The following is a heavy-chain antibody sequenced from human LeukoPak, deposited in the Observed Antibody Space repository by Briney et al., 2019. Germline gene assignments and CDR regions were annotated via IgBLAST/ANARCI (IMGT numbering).Heavy chain of an antibody. Sequence: PGGSLRLSCAASGFTFSTYWMHWVRQPLGKGLVWVSRTNPDGSTTNYADSVKGRFTISRDNAKNTLYLQMNSLTVEDTAVYYCVRIATVTTPDYWGQGTLVTVSS. CDR2: TNPDGSTT. D-gene: IGHD4-17*01. CDR1: GFTFSTYW. V-gene: IGHV3-74*01. CDR3: VRIATVTTPDY. J-gene: IGHJ4*02.